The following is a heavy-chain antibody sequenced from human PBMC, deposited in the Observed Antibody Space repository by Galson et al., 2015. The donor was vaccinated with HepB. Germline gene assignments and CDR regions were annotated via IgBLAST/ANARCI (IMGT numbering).Heavy chain of an antibody. J-gene: IGHJ4*02. CDR2: VRSKANTYAT. CDR1: GFTFSDSA. V-gene: IGHV3-73*01. CDR3: TRRGDFWSGSLSSDFDY. Sequence: SLRLSCAASGFTFSDSAIHWVRQASGKGLEWVGRVRSKANTYATAYAASVNGRFTISRDDSKNTAYLQMNSLKTEDTTVYYCTRRGDFWSGSLSSDFDYWGQGTLVTVSS. D-gene: IGHD3-3*01.